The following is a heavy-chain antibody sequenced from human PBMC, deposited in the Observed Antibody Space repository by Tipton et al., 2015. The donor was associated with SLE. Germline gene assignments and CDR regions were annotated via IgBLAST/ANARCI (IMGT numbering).Heavy chain of an antibody. V-gene: IGHV4-61*02. D-gene: IGHD2/OR15-2a*01. CDR3: ARGVLQPLNY. CDR1: GGSISSGSYF. J-gene: IGHJ4*02. Sequence: TLSLTCTVSGGSISSGSYFWTWIRQPAGKGLEWIGRLSTSGRTNYIPSLKSRVTISGDTSKNQVFLSLNSVTAADTAVYYCARGVLQPLNYWGQGTLVTVSS. CDR2: LSTSGRT.